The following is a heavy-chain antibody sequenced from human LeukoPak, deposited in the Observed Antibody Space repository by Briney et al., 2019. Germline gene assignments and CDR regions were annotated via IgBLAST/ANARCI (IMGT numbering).Heavy chain of an antibody. CDR1: GFTCSSYG. Sequence: GVSLRLSCAASGFTCSSYGMHWVRQSPGKGLEWVAVIWYDGSNKYYADSVKGRFTISRDNSKNTLYLQMSSLRAEDTAVYYCARDRIYHYFDYWGQGTLVTVSS. CDR2: IWYDGSNK. CDR3: ARDRIYHYFDY. J-gene: IGHJ4*02. D-gene: IGHD5/OR15-5a*01. V-gene: IGHV3-33*01.